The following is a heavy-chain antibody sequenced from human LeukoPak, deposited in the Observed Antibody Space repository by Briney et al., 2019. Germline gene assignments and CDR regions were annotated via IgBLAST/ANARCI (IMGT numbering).Heavy chain of an antibody. CDR2: ISGSGGSK. CDR1: GFTFSSYA. V-gene: IGHV3-23*01. Sequence: PGGSLRLSCAASGFTFSSYAMSWVRQAPGKGLGGVSAISGSGGSKYYADSVKGRFTISRDNSKNTLYMKMKSLRAEDTAVYYCAKDTYGGNSVGFDYWGQGTLVTVSS. CDR3: AKDTYGGNSVGFDY. D-gene: IGHD4-23*01. J-gene: IGHJ4*02.